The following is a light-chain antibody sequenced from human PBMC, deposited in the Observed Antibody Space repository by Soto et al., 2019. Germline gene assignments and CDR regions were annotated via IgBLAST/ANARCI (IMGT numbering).Light chain of an antibody. CDR2: AAS. V-gene: IGKV1-39*01. CDR1: QSISSY. CDR3: QQSYSTPRFT. J-gene: IGKJ3*01. Sequence: DIQMTQSPSSLSASVGDRVTITCRASQSISSYLNWYQQKPGKAPKLLIYAASSLQSGAPSRFSGSGSGTDFNLTISSLQPEDFATYYCQQSYSTPRFTFGPGTKVDIK.